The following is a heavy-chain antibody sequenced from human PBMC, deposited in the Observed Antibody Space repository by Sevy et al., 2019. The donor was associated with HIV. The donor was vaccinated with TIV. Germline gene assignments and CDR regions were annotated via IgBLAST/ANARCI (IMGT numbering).Heavy chain of an antibody. D-gene: IGHD1-1*01. CDR1: GFTFSSYA. J-gene: IGHJ6*02. CDR2: ISYDGSNK. V-gene: IGHV3-30*04. CDR3: AREPEQQDNYYGMDV. Sequence: GGSLRLSCAASGFTFSSYAMHWVRQAPGKGLEWVAVISYDGSNKYYADSVKVRFTISRDNSKNTLYLQMNSLRAEDTAVYYCAREPEQQDNYYGMDVWGQGTTVTVSS.